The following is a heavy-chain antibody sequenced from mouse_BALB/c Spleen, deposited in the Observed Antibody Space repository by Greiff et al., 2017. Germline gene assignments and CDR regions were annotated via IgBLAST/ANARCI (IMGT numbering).Heavy chain of an antibody. CDR2: IWGDGST. D-gene: IGHD2-1*01. Sequence: QVQLQQSGPGLVAPSQSLSITRTVSGFSLTGYGVNWVRQPPGKGLEWLGMIWGDGSTDYNSALKSRLSISNDNSKSQVFLKMNSLQTDDTARYYCARDGNDYAMDYWGQGTSVTVSS. J-gene: IGHJ4*01. CDR3: ARDGNDYAMDY. CDR1: GFSLTGYG. V-gene: IGHV2-6-7*01.